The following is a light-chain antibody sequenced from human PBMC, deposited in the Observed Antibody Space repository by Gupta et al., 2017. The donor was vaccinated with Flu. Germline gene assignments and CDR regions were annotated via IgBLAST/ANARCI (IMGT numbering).Light chain of an antibody. CDR1: SGHTNYA. CDR3: QTWGTGIRV. CDR2: LNSDGTH. J-gene: IGLJ2*01. V-gene: IGLV4-69*01. Sequence: QLVVTQSPSASASLGASVELTCTLSSGHTNYAIAWHQQQPDKGPRFLMKLNSDGTHSNGDGIPDRFSGFSSGAERYLIISSLQSEDEATYYCQTWGTGIRVFGGGTKLTAL.